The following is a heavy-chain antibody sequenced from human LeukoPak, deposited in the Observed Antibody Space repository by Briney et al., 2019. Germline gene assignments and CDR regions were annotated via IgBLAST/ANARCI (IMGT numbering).Heavy chain of an antibody. CDR2: IKEDGSEK. CDR1: GFTFSSYW. Sequence: PGGSLRLSCAASGFTFSSYWMSWARQAPGKGLEWVANIKEDGSEKYYVDSVKGRFTISRDNAKNSLYLQMNSLRAEDTAVYYCARDYDYVWGSYRYFYFDYWGQGTLVTVSS. CDR3: ARDYDYVWGSYRYFYFDY. J-gene: IGHJ4*02. V-gene: IGHV3-7*04. D-gene: IGHD3-16*02.